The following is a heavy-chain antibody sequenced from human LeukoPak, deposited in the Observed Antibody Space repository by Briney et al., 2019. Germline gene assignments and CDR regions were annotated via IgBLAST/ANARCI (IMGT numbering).Heavy chain of an antibody. V-gene: IGHV3-23*01. CDR1: GFTFSSYA. J-gene: IGHJ4*02. D-gene: IGHD3-3*01. CDR2: ISGSGGST. Sequence: GGSLRLSCAASGFTFSSYAMSWVRQAPGKGLEWVSAISGSGGSTYYADSVKGRFTISRDNSKNTLHLQMNSLRAEDTAVYYCAKSDDFWSGYLIPYYFDYWGQGTLVTVSS. CDR3: AKSDDFWSGYLIPYYFDY.